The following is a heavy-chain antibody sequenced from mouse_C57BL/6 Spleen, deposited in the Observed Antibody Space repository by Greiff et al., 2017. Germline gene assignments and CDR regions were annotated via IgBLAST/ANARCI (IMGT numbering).Heavy chain of an antibody. J-gene: IGHJ1*03. D-gene: IGHD2-4*01. V-gene: IGHV2-9-1*01. CDR2: IWTGGGT. CDR1: GFSLTSYA. CDR3: ARHDYNWYFDV. Sequence: VHLVESGPGLVAPSQSLSITCTVSGFSLTSYAISWVRQPPGKGLEWLGVIWTGGGTNYTSALYSSLSISKDNSKSQVFLKMNSLQTDDTARYYCARHDYNWYFDVWGTGTTVTVSS.